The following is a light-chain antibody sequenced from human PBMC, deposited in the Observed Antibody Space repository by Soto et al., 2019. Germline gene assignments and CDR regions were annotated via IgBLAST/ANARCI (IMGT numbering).Light chain of an antibody. V-gene: IGKV1-39*01. Sequence: EIVMTQSPSTLSASPGDRATLTCRASQSISSYLNWYQQKPGKAPTLLIYAASTLQSGVPSRFSGSGSGTDFTLTISSLQPEDFATYYCQQNYSTYPTFGQGTKVDIK. CDR3: QQNYSTYPT. J-gene: IGKJ1*01. CDR2: AAS. CDR1: QSISSY.